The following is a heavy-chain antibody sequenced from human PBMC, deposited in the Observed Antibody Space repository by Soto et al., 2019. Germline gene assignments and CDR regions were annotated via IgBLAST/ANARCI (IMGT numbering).Heavy chain of an antibody. CDR3: ARRPGGVSGYYFDY. CDR2: IYYSGST. Sequence: SETLSLTCTVSGGSISSYYWSWIRQPPGKGLEWIGYIYYSGSTNYNPSLKSRVTISVDTSKNQFSLKLSSVTAADTAVYYCARRPGGVSGYYFDYWGQGTLVTVSS. D-gene: IGHD3-10*01. J-gene: IGHJ4*02. V-gene: IGHV4-59*01. CDR1: GGSISSYY.